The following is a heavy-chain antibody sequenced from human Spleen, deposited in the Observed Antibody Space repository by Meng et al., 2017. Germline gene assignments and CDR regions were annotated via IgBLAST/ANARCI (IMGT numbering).Heavy chain of an antibody. V-gene: IGHV4-4*02. D-gene: IGHD6-13*01. J-gene: IGHJ5*02. CDR2: IYHSGST. Sequence: LEDVGQDVVNPWGTLSLPVAVSGGSISSRTCGSWVRQPPGKGLEWIGEIYHSGSTNYNPSLQSRVTISVDKSKNQFSLKLSSVTAADTAVYYCARGAQAATGMRWIDPWGQGTLVTVSS. CDR3: ARGAQAATGMRWIDP. CDR1: GGSISSRTC.